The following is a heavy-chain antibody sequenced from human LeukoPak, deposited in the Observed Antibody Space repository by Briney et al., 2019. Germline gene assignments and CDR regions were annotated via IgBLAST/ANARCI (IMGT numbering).Heavy chain of an antibody. Sequence: GGSLRLSCAASGFNFSSSEMHWVRQAPGKGLEWLSYISHTGNTKYYADSVRGRFTVSRDNGKSLLFLQMSSLRAGDTAIYYCVRTFVSGYDVLTGYFRAFDYWGQGALVTVSS. J-gene: IGHJ4*02. D-gene: IGHD3-9*01. CDR3: VRTFVSGYDVLTGYFRAFDY. CDR1: GFNFSSSE. V-gene: IGHV3-48*03. CDR2: ISHTGNTK.